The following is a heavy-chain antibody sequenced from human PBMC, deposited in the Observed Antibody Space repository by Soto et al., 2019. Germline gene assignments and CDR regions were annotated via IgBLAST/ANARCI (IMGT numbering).Heavy chain of an antibody. CDR2: IWFDGSNK. V-gene: IGHV3-33*01. CDR3: TRDRDSRRGCGYFGH. Sequence: GGSLRLSCAVSGFTFSGYGMHWVRQAPGKGLEWVAVIWFDGSNKNYADSVKGRFTISRDESKNTLYLQMNSLRAEDTAVYYCTRDRDSRRGCGYFGHWGKGTLVAASS. CDR1: GFTFSGYG. D-gene: IGHD4-4*01. J-gene: IGHJ4*02.